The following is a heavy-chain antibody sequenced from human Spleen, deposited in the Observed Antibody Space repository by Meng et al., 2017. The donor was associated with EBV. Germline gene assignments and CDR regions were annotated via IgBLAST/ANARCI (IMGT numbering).Heavy chain of an antibody. V-gene: IGHV1-8*01. CDR1: GYTFSVYD. CDR2: MNPGSGNT. Sequence: QVQLVQCGAEGKNPGASVEVSCKASGYTFSVYDITWVRQAAGQGLEWMGWMNPGSGNTVYAQKFQGRVTMTRNTSITTAYMELSNLRSEDAAVYYCARGGIDFWGQGTLVTVSS. J-gene: IGHJ4*02. CDR3: ARGGIDF.